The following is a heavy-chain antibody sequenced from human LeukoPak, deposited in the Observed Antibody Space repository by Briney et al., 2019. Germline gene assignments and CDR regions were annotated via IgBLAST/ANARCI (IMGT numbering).Heavy chain of an antibody. CDR2: VYHGGNT. Sequence: SETLSLTCSVSGYSISNGYYWGWIRQPPGKGLEFIGSVYHGGNTYYKASLKSRVTISVDTSKNQFSLKLSSVTAADTAVYYCARQKVPWGRSSGYGFDYWGQGTLVTVSS. D-gene: IGHD3-22*01. CDR3: ARQKVPWGRSSGYGFDY. CDR1: GYSISNGYY. J-gene: IGHJ4*02. V-gene: IGHV4-38-2*01.